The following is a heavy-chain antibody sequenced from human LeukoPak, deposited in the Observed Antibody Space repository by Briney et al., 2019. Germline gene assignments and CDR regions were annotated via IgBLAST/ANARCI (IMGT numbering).Heavy chain of an antibody. Sequence: GGSLRLSCAASGFTVHSNYMSWVRQAPGKRLEWVAFIRYDGSDKYYADSVKGRFTISRDNSKNTLCLQMNSLRAEDTAVYYCARERDSEWLPRSYYFDYWGQGTLVTVSS. CDR1: GFTVHSNY. V-gene: IGHV3-30*02. CDR3: ARERDSEWLPRSYYFDY. CDR2: IRYDGSDK. J-gene: IGHJ4*02. D-gene: IGHD5-24*01.